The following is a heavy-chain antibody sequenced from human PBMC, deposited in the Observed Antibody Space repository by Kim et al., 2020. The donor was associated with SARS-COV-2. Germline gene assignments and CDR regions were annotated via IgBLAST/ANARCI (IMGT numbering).Heavy chain of an antibody. CDR1: GASIGSHGYF. J-gene: IGHJ4*02. CDR2: LSYSGRR. Sequence: SETLSLTCTVSGASIGSHGYFWAWIRQPPGRGLEWIGSLSYSGRRYYNPSLERRITTTLDTSKTQFPLRLTSVTAADTAVYHCARLYAFTGSYTAYYFDIGGRGTLVAVSS. V-gene: IGHV4-39*01. D-gene: IGHD3-10*01. CDR3: ARLYAFTGSYTAYYFDI.